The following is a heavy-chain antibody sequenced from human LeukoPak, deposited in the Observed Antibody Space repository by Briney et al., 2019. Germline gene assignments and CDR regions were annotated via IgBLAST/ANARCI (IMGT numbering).Heavy chain of an antibody. CDR2: IYYSGST. Sequence: PSETLSLTCTVSGGSISSYYWSWIRQPPGKGLEWIGYIYYSGSTNYNPSLKSRVTISVDTSKNQFSLKLSSVTAADTAAYYCARDPSVGALPGYAFDIWGQGTMVTVSS. J-gene: IGHJ3*02. CDR1: GGSISSYY. CDR3: ARDPSVGALPGYAFDI. V-gene: IGHV4-59*01. D-gene: IGHD1-26*01.